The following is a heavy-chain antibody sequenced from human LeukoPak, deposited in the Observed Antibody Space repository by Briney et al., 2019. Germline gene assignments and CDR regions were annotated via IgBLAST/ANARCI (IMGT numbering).Heavy chain of an antibody. Sequence: ASVKVSCKASGYTFTSYDINWVRQATGQGLEWMGWMNPNSGNTGYAQKFQGRVTMTRNTFISTAYMELSSLRSEDTAVYYCARAPTYYDFWSGYYTDVGMDVWGQGTTVTVSS. CDR2: MNPNSGNT. V-gene: IGHV1-8*01. CDR3: ARAPTYYDFWSGYYTDVGMDV. D-gene: IGHD3-3*01. J-gene: IGHJ6*02. CDR1: GYTFTSYD.